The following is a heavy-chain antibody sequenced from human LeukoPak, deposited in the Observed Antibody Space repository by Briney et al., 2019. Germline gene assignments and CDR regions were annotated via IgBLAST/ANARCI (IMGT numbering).Heavy chain of an antibody. V-gene: IGHV3-33*06. CDR2: IWYDGSNK. J-gene: IGHJ6*03. CDR3: AKDPRGSYSRDYYYYMDV. D-gene: IGHD1-26*01. Sequence: PGGSLRLSCAASGFTFSSYAMSWVRQAPGKGLEWVAVIWYDGSNKYYADSVKGRFTISRDNSKNTLYLQMNSLRAEDAAVYYCAKDPRGSYSRDYYYYMDVWGKGTTVTVSS. CDR1: GFTFSSYA.